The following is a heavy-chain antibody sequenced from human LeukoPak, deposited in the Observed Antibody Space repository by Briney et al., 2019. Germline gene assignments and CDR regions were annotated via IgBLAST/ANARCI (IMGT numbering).Heavy chain of an antibody. J-gene: IGHJ3*01. V-gene: IGHV3-74*01. D-gene: IGHD1-14*01. Sequence: GGSLRLSCAASGFTFGNSWVHWVRQAPGKGLVWVSLINADGSTATYADSVKGRFTISRDNARNTLSLQMNILTIEDTAVYYCVVVVEPPDSDGFDVWGQGTMITVSS. CDR2: INADGSTA. CDR1: GFTFGNSW. CDR3: VVVVEPPDSDGFDV.